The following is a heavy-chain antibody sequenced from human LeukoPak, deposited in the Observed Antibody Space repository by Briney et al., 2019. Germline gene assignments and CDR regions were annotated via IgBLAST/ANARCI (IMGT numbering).Heavy chain of an antibody. Sequence: GASVNVSCTASEFTFTDYAINWVRQAPGQRLEWMGWINAGNGNTRYSQRFQGRVTITRDTSASTAYMELSSLTSEDTAVYYCTRGRWSATTASYYLDFWGQGTLVTVSS. CDR2: INAGNGNT. J-gene: IGHJ4*02. V-gene: IGHV1-3*01. CDR3: TRGRWSATTASYYLDF. CDR1: EFTFTDYA. D-gene: IGHD5-24*01.